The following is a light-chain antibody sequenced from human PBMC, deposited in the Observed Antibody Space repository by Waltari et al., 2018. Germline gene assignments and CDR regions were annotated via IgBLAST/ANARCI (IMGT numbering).Light chain of an antibody. CDR1: QAISNY. V-gene: IGKV1-33*01. Sequence: DIQMTQSPSSLSASVGDRVTITCQASQAISNYLNWYQQKPGKAPELLIYDASNLEKGVPSRFSGGGSGTDFTVTISSLQPEDIATYYCQQYDNLPYTFGQGTKLEIK. CDR3: QQYDNLPYT. CDR2: DAS. J-gene: IGKJ2*01.